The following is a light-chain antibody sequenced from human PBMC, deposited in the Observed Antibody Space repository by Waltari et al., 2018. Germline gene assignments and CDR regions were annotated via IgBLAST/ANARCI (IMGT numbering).Light chain of an antibody. J-gene: IGKJ4*01. V-gene: IGKV1-17*01. Sequence: DIQMTQSPSSLSASVGDRVIITCRASRAIRNDLAWYQQRPGEVPKRLIFAASNLQSGAPSRFSGWGSETEFSLTTSSLQPEDFATYYCLQHNTYPLTFGGGTKVEFK. CDR3: LQHNTYPLT. CDR2: AAS. CDR1: RAIRND.